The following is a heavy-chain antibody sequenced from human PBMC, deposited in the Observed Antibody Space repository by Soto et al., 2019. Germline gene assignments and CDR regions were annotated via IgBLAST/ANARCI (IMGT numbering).Heavy chain of an antibody. Sequence: LRLSCAASGFTFSSYSMNWVRQAPGKGLEWVSSISSSSSYIYYADSVKGRFTISRDNAKNSLYLQMNSLRAEDTAVYYCAREGRIAAAGTFDYWGQGTLVTVSS. CDR3: AREGRIAAAGTFDY. CDR2: ISSSSSYI. V-gene: IGHV3-21*01. D-gene: IGHD6-13*01. J-gene: IGHJ4*02. CDR1: GFTFSSYS.